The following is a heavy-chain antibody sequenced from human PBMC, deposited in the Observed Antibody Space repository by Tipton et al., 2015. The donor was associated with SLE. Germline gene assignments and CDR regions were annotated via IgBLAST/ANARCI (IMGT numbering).Heavy chain of an antibody. CDR1: GGSISSYY. CDR3: ARDRHYRGNVWFDP. D-gene: IGHD5-12*01. CDR2: VNHRGST. Sequence: TLSLTCTVSGGSISSYYWSWIRQPPGQRVEWIGEVNHRGSTNYNPSLKSRATISVDTSKNQFSLKLTSVTAADTAVYYCARDRHYRGNVWFDPWGQGTLVTVSS. J-gene: IGHJ5*02. V-gene: IGHV4-59*01.